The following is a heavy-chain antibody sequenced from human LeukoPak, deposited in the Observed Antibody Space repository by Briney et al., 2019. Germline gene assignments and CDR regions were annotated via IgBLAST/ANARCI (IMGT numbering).Heavy chain of an antibody. D-gene: IGHD3-22*01. J-gene: IGHJ4*02. Sequence: SETLSLTCTVSGGSISSSSYYWGWIRQPPGKGLEWIGSIYYSGSTYYNPSLKSRVTISVDTSKNQFSLKLSSVTAADTAVYYCVREGHYESSGYYADLLDYWGQGTLVTVSS. CDR2: IYYSGST. CDR3: VREGHYESSGYYADLLDY. V-gene: IGHV4-39*01. CDR1: GGSISSSSYY.